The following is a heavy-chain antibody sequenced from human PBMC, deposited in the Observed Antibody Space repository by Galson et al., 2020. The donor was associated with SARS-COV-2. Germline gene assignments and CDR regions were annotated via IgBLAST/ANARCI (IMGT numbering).Heavy chain of an antibody. Sequence: SETLSLTCAVYGGSFSGYYWSWIRQPPGRGLEWIGEINSSGSTNYNPSLKSRVTISVDTSKNQFSLKLSSVTAADTAVYYCASSGYLGYYFDYWGQGTLVTVSS. J-gene: IGHJ4*02. CDR1: GGSFSGYY. CDR2: INSSGST. V-gene: IGHV4-34*01. CDR3: ASSGYLGYYFDY. D-gene: IGHD3-22*01.